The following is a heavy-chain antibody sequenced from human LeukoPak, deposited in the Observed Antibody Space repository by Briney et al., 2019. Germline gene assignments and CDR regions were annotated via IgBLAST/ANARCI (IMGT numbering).Heavy chain of an antibody. CDR3: ARQYIVVVPAATNWFDP. J-gene: IGHJ5*02. CDR2: IYYSGST. D-gene: IGHD2-2*01. CDR1: GGSISSSSYY. Sequence: TSETLSLTCTVSGGSISSSSYYWSWIRQPPGKGLEWIGSIYYSGSTYYNPSLKSRVTISVDTSKNQFSLKLSSVTAADTAVYYCARQYIVVVPAATNWFDPWGQGTLVTVSS. V-gene: IGHV4-39*01.